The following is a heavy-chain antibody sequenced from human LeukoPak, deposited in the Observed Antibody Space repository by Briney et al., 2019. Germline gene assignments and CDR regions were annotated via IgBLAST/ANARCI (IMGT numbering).Heavy chain of an antibody. CDR2: IYYSGST. CDR1: GGSISSGGYY. J-gene: IGHJ5*02. D-gene: IGHD2-2*02. Sequence: PSETLSLTCTVSGGSISSGGYYWSWIRQHPGRGLEWIGYIYYSGSTYYNPSLKSRVTISVDTSKNQFSLKLSSVTAADTAVYYCARGRGLGYCSSTSCCTYWFDPWGQGTLVTVSS. CDR3: ARGRGLGYCSSTSCCTYWFDP. V-gene: IGHV4-31*03.